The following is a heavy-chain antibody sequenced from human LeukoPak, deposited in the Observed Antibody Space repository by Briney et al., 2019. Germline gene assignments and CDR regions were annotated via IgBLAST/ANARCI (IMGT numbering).Heavy chain of an antibody. CDR3: AKDRGVMTTVTTFDY. D-gene: IGHD4-11*01. J-gene: IGHJ4*02. CDR2: IFPSGGEI. V-gene: IGHV3-23*01. CDR1: GFTFSTFA. Sequence: QTGGSLRLSCAASGFTFSTFAMLWVRQPRGKGLEWVSSIFPSGGEIHYADSVRGRFTISRDNSKSTLSLQMNSLRAEDTAVYYCAKDRGVMTTVTTFDYWGQGTLVTVSS.